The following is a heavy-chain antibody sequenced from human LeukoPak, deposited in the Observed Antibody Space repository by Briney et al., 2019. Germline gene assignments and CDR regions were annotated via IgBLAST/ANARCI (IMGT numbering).Heavy chain of an antibody. CDR3: ARYYDFLSGYLLFYYYGNDV. J-gene: IGHJ6*01. Sequence: GGSLRLSCAASGFTFSDYYMSWIRQAPGKGLEWVSYISSSGSTIYYADSVKGRFTISRDNAKNSLYLQMNSLRAEDTAVYYCARYYDFLSGYLLFYYYGNDVWGQGTTVTVSS. D-gene: IGHD3-3*01. CDR2: ISSSGSTI. V-gene: IGHV3-11*01. CDR1: GFTFSDYY.